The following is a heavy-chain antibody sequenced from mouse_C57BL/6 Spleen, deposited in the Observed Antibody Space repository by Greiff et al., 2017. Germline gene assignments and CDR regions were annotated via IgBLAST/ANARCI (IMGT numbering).Heavy chain of an antibody. CDR3: AHYYGSSHWYFDV. V-gene: IGHV1-81*01. Sequence: VQLQQSGAELARPGASVKLSCKASGYTFTSYGISWVKQRTGQGLEWIGEIYPRSGNTYYNEKFKGKATLTADKSSSTAYMELRSLTSEDSAVYFCAHYYGSSHWYFDVWGTGTTVTVSS. J-gene: IGHJ1*03. CDR1: GYTFTSYG. CDR2: IYPRSGNT. D-gene: IGHD1-1*01.